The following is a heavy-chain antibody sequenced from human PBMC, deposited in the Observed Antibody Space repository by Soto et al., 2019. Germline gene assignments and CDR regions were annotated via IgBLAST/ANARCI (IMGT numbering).Heavy chain of an antibody. V-gene: IGHV3-23*01. J-gene: IGHJ6*03. D-gene: IGHD1-1*01. CDR3: ARDTWNDGYMDV. CDR1: GFTFSGSA. CDR2: ISGSGGST. Sequence: GGSPRLSCAASGFTFSGSAMHWVRQASGKGLEWVSAISGSGGSTYYADSVKGRFTISRDNSKNSLFLQMSSLRPEVTAVYYYARDTWNDGYMDVWGKGTTVTVSS.